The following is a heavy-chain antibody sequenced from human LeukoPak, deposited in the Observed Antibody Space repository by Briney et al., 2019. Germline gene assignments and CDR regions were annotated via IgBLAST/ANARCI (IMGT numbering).Heavy chain of an antibody. J-gene: IGHJ4*02. D-gene: IGHD4-17*01. CDR2: ISGSGGST. CDR1: GFTFSSYA. Sequence: PGGSLRLSCAASGFTFSSYAMSWVRQAPGKGLEWVSAISGSGGSTYYADSVKGRFTISRDNSKNMLYLQMNSLRAEDTAIYYCARTMTPVTLDYWGQGTLVTVSS. CDR3: ARTMTPVTLDY. V-gene: IGHV3-23*01.